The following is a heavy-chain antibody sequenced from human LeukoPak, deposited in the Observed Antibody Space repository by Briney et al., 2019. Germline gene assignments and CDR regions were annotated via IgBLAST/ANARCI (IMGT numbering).Heavy chain of an antibody. D-gene: IGHD5-24*01. V-gene: IGHV4-34*01. CDR2: INHSGST. Sequence: SETLSLTCAVYGGSFSGYYWSWLRQPPGKGLEWIGEINHSGSTNYNPSLKSRVTISVDTSKNQFSLKLSSVTAADSAVYYCARRVGRWLPNRYFDYWGQGTLVTVSS. J-gene: IGHJ4*02. CDR1: GGSFSGYY. CDR3: ARRVGRWLPNRYFDY.